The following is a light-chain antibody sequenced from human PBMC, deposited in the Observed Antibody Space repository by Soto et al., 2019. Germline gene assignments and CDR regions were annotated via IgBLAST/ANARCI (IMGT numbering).Light chain of an antibody. J-gene: IGLJ1*01. CDR1: SGDIGSYNR. V-gene: IGLV2-14*01. CDR3: SSYTNINTRAGV. Sequence: QSVLTQPASVSGSPGQSITISCTGTSGDIGSYNRVSWYQQHPGKAPKLIIYEVTDRPSGVYNRFSGSKSGNTASLTISGLQAEDEAEYYCSSYTNINTRAGVFGTGTKVTVL. CDR2: EVT.